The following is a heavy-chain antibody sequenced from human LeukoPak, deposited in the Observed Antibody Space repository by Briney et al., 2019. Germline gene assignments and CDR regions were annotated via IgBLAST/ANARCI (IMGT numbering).Heavy chain of an antibody. V-gene: IGHV1-46*01. CDR3: AKDGGTYSADY. CDR1: GYTFTTYK. J-gene: IGHJ4*02. CDR2: LSPSGSGT. D-gene: IGHD1-26*01. Sequence: ASVKVSCKASGYTFTTYKMHWVRQAPGQGLEWMGILSPSGSGTRNAQKFQGRVTMTRDTSTSTVYMELSSLRSEDTAVYYCAKDGGTYSADYWGQGTLVTVSS.